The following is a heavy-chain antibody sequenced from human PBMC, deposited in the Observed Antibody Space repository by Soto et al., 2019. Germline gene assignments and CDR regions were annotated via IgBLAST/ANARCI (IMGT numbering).Heavy chain of an antibody. CDR1: GFTFSSYS. D-gene: IGHD6-13*01. CDR2: ISSSSSYI. Sequence: LRLSCAASGFTFSSYSMNWVRQAPGKGLEWVSSISSSSSYIYYADSVKGQFTISRDNAKNSLYLQMNSLRAEDTAVYYCAREGFEGSSTGGGYCGMDVWGQGTTVTVSS. CDR3: AREGFEGSSTGGGYCGMDV. V-gene: IGHV3-21*01. J-gene: IGHJ6*02.